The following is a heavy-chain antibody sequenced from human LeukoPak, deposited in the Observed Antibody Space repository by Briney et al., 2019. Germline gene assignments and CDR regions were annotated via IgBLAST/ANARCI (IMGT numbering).Heavy chain of an antibody. Sequence: ASVKVSCKASGYTFTSYGISWVRQAPGQGLEWMGWISAYNGNTNYAQKLQGRVTMTTDTSTSTAYMELRSLRSDDTAVYYCARVATMVRGVSQFDYWGQGTLVTVSS. CDR2: ISAYNGNT. CDR1: GYTFTSYG. V-gene: IGHV1-18*01. J-gene: IGHJ4*02. CDR3: ARVATMVRGVSQFDY. D-gene: IGHD3-10*01.